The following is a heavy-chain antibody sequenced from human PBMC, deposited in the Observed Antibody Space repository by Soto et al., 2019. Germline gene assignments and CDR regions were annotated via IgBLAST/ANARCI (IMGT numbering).Heavy chain of an antibody. CDR3: ARYSGSYWHYLDF. J-gene: IGHJ4*02. D-gene: IGHD1-26*01. Sequence: GESLKISCKGSGYSFASHWVAWVRQMPEKGLEWTGTIYPGDSDTKYSSAFRGHVTISADTSVSTAYLQWRSLEATDSAIYYCARYSGSYWHYLDFWGQGTLVTVSS. CDR2: IYPGDSDT. V-gene: IGHV5-51*01. CDR1: GYSFASHW.